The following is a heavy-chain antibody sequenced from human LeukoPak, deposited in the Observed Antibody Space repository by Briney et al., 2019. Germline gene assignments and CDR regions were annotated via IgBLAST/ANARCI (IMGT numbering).Heavy chain of an antibody. CDR1: GFTFSDYW. CDR2: ISSDGSRV. Sequence: PGGSLRLSCAASGFTFSDYWMHWVRQAPGKGLVWVSRISSDGSRVTYADSVKGRFTISRDNAKNTLYLQMNSLRAEDTAVYYCARGNPHYYDSLDYWGQGTLVTVSS. CDR3: ARGNPHYYDSLDY. V-gene: IGHV3-74*01. D-gene: IGHD3-22*01. J-gene: IGHJ4*02.